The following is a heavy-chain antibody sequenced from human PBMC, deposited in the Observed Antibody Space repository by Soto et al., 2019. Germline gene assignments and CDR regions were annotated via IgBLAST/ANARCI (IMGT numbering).Heavy chain of an antibody. CDR1: GYTFTSYG. CDR3: ARFLVYSYGSDDAFDS. D-gene: IGHD5-18*01. CDR2: ISAYNGNT. J-gene: IGHJ3*02. Sequence: GASVKVSCKASGYTFTSYGISWVRQAPGQGLEWMGWISAYNGNTNYAQKLQGRVTMTTDTSTSTAYMELRSLRSEDTAVYYCARFLVYSYGSDDAFDSWGQGTILTVAS. V-gene: IGHV1-18*01.